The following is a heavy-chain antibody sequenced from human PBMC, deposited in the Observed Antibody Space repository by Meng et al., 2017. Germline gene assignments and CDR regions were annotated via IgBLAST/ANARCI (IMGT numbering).Heavy chain of an antibody. CDR3: AREAVIPTDDAFDI. CDR1: GFTFSSHY. Sequence: GESLKISCAASGFTFSSHYMSWVRQAPGKGLEWVANIKQDGSKQYYVDSVKGRFTISRDNAKNSLFLQINSLRAEDTAVYYCAREAVIPTDDAFDIWGQGTMVTV. CDR2: IKQDGSKQ. V-gene: IGHV3-7*01. J-gene: IGHJ3*02. D-gene: IGHD3-22*01.